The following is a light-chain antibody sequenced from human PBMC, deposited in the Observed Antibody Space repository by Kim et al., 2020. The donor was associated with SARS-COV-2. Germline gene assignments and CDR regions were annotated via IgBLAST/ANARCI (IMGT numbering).Light chain of an antibody. CDR3: QQYGTSRT. CDR1: QSVNSNF. CDR2: GAS. V-gene: IGKV3-20*01. Sequence: LSPGERATRSCRASQSVNSNFLAWYQQKPGQAPRLVIYGASTRATGIPDRFSGSGSGTDFTLTISRLEPEDFAVYYCQQYGTSRTFGQGTKVDIK. J-gene: IGKJ1*01.